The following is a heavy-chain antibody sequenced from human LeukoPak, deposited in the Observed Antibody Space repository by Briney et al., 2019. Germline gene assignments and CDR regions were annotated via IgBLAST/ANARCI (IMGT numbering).Heavy chain of an antibody. CDR2: INPNSGGT. D-gene: IGHD1-26*01. CDR3: ARVSGSYYIRNAFDI. V-gene: IGHV1-2*02. CDR1: GYTFTGYY. Sequence: GASVKVSCKASGYTFTGYYMHWVRQAPGQGLEWMGWINPNSGGTNYAQKFQGRVTMTRDTSISTAYMELSRLRSDDTAVYYCARVSGSYYIRNAFDIWGQGTMVTASS. J-gene: IGHJ3*02.